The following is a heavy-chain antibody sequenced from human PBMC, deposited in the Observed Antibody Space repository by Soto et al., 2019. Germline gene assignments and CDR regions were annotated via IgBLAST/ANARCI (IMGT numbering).Heavy chain of an antibody. J-gene: IGHJ4*02. CDR1: GGTFSSYA. CDR2: IIPIFGTA. CDR3: ARTDYGDYYFDY. V-gene: IGHV1-69*13. Sequence: ASVKVSCKASGGTFSSYAISWVRQAPGQGLEWMGGIIPIFGTANYAQKFQGRVTNTADESTSTAYMELSSLRSEDTAVYYCARTDYGDYYFDYWGQGTLVTVSS. D-gene: IGHD4-17*01.